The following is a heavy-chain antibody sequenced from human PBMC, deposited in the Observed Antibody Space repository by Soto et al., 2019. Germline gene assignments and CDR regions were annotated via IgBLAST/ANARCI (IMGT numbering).Heavy chain of an antibody. Sequence: PGGSLRLSCAASGFTFSSYAMRWVRQAPGKGLEWVAVISYDGSNKYYADSVKGRFTISRDNSKNTLYLQMNSLRAEDTAVYYCARDRVITFGGVIVMGGLDYWGQGTLVTVSS. V-gene: IGHV3-30-3*01. CDR1: GFTFSSYA. CDR3: ARDRVITFGGVIVMGGLDY. D-gene: IGHD3-16*02. J-gene: IGHJ4*02. CDR2: ISYDGSNK.